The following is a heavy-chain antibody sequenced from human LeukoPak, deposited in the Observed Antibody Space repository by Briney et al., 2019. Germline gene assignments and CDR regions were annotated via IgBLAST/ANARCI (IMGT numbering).Heavy chain of an antibody. D-gene: IGHD3-10*01. CDR2: IKNKTDGGTT. V-gene: IGHV3-15*01. Sequence: GGSLRLSCAASGFTVSSNYMSSVRQAPGKGRECVGRIKNKTDGGTTDYAAPVKGRFTISRDDSKNTLYLQMNSLKTEETDVYYCTTGITMVRGVIHLIDYWGQGPLVTVSS. CDR3: TTGITMVRGVIHLIDY. CDR1: GFTVSSNY. J-gene: IGHJ4*02.